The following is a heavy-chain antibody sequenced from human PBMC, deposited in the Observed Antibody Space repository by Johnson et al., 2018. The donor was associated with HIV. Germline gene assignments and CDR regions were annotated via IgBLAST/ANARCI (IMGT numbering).Heavy chain of an antibody. CDR3: ARDLGDSSSSWRELSAFDI. V-gene: IGHV3-7*01. J-gene: IGHJ3*02. D-gene: IGHD6-6*01. CDR1: GFTFSSYW. CDR2: ITPDGSEK. Sequence: VQLVESGGGLVQPGGSLRLSCAASGFTFSSYWMSWVRQAPGKGLEWVANITPDGSEKYYVDSVKGRFTISRDNAKNSLYLQMNSLRAEETAVYYWARDLGDSSSSWRELSAFDIWGQGTRVTVSS.